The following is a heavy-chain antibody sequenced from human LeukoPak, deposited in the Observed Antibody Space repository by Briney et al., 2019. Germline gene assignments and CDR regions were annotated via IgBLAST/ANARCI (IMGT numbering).Heavy chain of an antibody. J-gene: IGHJ3*02. CDR1: GGSISSSSYY. CDR3: ARDSPSGWGVAAFDI. Sequence: SETLSLTCTVSGGSISSSSYYWGWIRQPPGKGLEWIGSIYYSGSTYYNPSLKSRVTISVDTSKNQFSLKLSSVTAADTAVYYCARDSPSGWGVAAFDIWGQGTMVTVSS. D-gene: IGHD6-19*01. CDR2: IYYSGST. V-gene: IGHV4-39*07.